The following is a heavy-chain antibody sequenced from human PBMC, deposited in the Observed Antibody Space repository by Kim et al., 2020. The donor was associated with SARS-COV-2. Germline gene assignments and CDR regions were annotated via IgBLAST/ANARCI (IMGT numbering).Heavy chain of an antibody. CDR3: AKVMEIDSSGYYYQHYY. J-gene: IGHJ6*03. CDR2: ISYDGSNK. Sequence: GGSLRLSCAASGFTFSSYGMHWVRQAPGKGLEWVAVISYDGSNKYYADSVKGRFTISRDNSKNTLYLQMNSLRAEDTAVYYCAKVMEIDSSGYYYQHYY. CDR1: GFTFSSYG. V-gene: IGHV3-30*18. D-gene: IGHD3-22*01.